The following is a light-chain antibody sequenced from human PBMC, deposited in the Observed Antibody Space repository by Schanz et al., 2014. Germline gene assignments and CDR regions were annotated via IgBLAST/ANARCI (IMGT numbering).Light chain of an antibody. Sequence: EIVMTQSPATLSVSPGERATLSCRASQSVSSNLAWYQQKPGQAPRLLIYGASTRATGIPARFSGSGSGTEFTLTISSLQSEDFAVYYCQQYNIWPIFGGGTKVEIK. CDR2: GAS. CDR3: QQYNIWPI. J-gene: IGKJ4*01. CDR1: QSVSSN. V-gene: IGKV3-15*01.